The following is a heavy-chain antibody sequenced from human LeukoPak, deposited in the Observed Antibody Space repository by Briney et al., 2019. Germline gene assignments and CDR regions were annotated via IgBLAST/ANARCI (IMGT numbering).Heavy chain of an antibody. CDR1: GYTFTGYY. D-gene: IGHD1-26*01. CDR2: INPSGGST. Sequence: ASVKVSCKTSGYTFTGYYMHWVRQAPGQGLEWMGIINPSGGSTSYAQKFQGRVTMTRDTSTSTVYMELSSLRSEDTAVYYCARGLIRWENGDYYYGMDVWGQGTTVTVSS. V-gene: IGHV1-46*01. J-gene: IGHJ6*02. CDR3: ARGLIRWENGDYYYGMDV.